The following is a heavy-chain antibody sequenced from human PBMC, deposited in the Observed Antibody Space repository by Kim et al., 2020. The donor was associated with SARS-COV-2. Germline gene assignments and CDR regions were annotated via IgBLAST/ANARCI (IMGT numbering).Heavy chain of an antibody. D-gene: IGHD6-13*01. V-gene: IGHV3-9*01. CDR2: ISWNSGSI. CDR1: GFTFDDYA. J-gene: IGHJ2*01. Sequence: GGSLRLSCAASGFTFDDYAMHWVRQAPGKGLEWVSGISWNSGSIGYADSVKGRFTISRDNAKNSLYLQMNSLRAEDTALYYCAKDSAAAGIGVRVDFDLWGRGTLVTVSS. CDR3: AKDSAAAGIGVRVDFDL.